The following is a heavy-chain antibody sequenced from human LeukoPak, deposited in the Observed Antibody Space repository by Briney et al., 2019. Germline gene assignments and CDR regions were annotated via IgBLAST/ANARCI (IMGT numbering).Heavy chain of an antibody. CDR3: ARGGPNGDIVVVPAAMSGDY. J-gene: IGHJ4*02. D-gene: IGHD2-2*01. CDR2: INHSGGT. Sequence: SETLSLTCAVYGGSFSGYYWSWIRQPPGKGLEWIGEINHSGGTNYNPSLKSRVTISVDTSKNQFSLKLSSVTAADTAVYYCARGGPNGDIVVVPAAMSGDYWGQGTLVTVPS. V-gene: IGHV4-34*01. CDR1: GGSFSGYY.